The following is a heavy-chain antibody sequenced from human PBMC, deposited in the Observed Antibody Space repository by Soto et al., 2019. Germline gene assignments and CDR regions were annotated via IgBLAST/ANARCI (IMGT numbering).Heavy chain of an antibody. V-gene: IGHV1-18*01. CDR3: DRGGSNKWELFQY. CDR1: GYTFTSSV. J-gene: IGHJ4*02. CDR2: ISAYNGNT. Sequence: VSLKVCCKASGYTFTSSVVSLLLQAPGQGLEWIGWISAYNGNTNYAQKLQGRVTMTTGTSTSTAYMELRSLRSEDKAVYYCDRGGSNKWELFQYWAQGTLVTVPS. D-gene: IGHD1-26*01.